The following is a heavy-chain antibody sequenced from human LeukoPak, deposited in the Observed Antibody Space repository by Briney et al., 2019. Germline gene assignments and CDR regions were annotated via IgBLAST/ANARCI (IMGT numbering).Heavy chain of an antibody. CDR3: AREQWLGSFYYYYYGLDV. J-gene: IGHJ6*02. D-gene: IGHD6-19*01. CDR1: GYTLSQYA. Sequence: ASVKVSCKASGYTLSQYAMHWVRQAPGQRPEWMGWISSGNSNTKYDQKFQGRVTITRDTSANTAYMELSSLRSEDTAVYYCAREQWLGSFYYYYYGLDVWGQGTTVTVSS. CDR2: ISSGNSNT. V-gene: IGHV1-3*04.